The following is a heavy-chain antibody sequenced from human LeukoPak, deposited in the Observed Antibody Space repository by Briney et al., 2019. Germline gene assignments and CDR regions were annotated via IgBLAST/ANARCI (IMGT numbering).Heavy chain of an antibody. CDR3: ARVGYSGYDWNYYYYMDV. V-gene: IGHV3-20*01. CDR2: INWNGGST. CDR1: GFTFSSYS. J-gene: IGHJ6*03. D-gene: IGHD5-12*01. Sequence: GGSLRLSCAASGFTFSSYSMNWVRQAPGKGLEWVSGINWNGGSTGYADSVKGRFTISRDDAKNSLYLQMNSLRAEDTALYHCARVGYSGYDWNYYYYMDVWGKGTTVTISS.